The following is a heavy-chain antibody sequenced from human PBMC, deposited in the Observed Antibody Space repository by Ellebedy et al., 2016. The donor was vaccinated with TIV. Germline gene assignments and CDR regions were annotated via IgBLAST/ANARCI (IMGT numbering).Heavy chain of an antibody. D-gene: IGHD1-26*01. J-gene: IGHJ4*02. Sequence: AASVKVSCQASRYTFTDYRLDWVRQAPGLGLEWMGWISPNGGGTHYAQTFQGRVSMTGDTSISTAYLELSRLTSDDTAVYYCARDYWGSYEYWGQGTLVTASS. V-gene: IGHV1-2*02. CDR3: ARDYWGSYEY. CDR1: RYTFTDYR. CDR2: ISPNGGGT.